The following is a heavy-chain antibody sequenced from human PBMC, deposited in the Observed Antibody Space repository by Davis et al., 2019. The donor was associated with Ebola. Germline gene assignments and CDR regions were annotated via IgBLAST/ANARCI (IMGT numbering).Heavy chain of an antibody. CDR3: ARSIPGSRFRIDH. CDR1: GFTFRSYD. D-gene: IGHD2-15*01. V-gene: IGHV3-13*01. Sequence: GESLKISCAASGFTFRSYDMNWVRQGTGKGLEWVSATGTTGDTYYLGSVKGRFIVSRDDSKNSFHLHMDSLRAEDTAVYYCARSIPGSRFRIDHWGQGTLVTVSS. J-gene: IGHJ4*02. CDR2: TGTTGDT.